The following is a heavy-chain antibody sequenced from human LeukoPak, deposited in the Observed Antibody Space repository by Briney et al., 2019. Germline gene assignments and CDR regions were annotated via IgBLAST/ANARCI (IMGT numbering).Heavy chain of an antibody. CDR1: GGSISRSSYY. V-gene: IGHV4-39*01. CDR2: IYYSGST. D-gene: IGHD6-13*01. CDR3: ARGTTETVRAAADPYYYYYGMDV. Sequence: PSETLSLTCTVSGGSISRSSYYWGWIRQPPGKGLEWIGSIYYSGSTYYNPSLKSRVTISVDTSKNQFSLKLSSVTAADTAVYYCARGTTETVRAAADPYYYYYGMDVWGQGTTVTVSS. J-gene: IGHJ6*02.